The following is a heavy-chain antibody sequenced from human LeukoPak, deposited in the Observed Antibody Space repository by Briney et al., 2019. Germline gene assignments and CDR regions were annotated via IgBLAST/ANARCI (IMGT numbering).Heavy chain of an antibody. CDR3: AREAEWELLHDY. CDR2: ISYDGSNK. V-gene: IGHV3-30-3*01. CDR1: GFTFSSYA. D-gene: IGHD1-26*01. Sequence: AGRSLGLSCAASGFTFSSYAMHWVRQAPGKGLEWVAVISYDGSNKYYADSVKGRFTISRDNSKNTLYLQMNSLRAEDTAVYYCAREAEWELLHDYWGQGTLVTVSS. J-gene: IGHJ4*02.